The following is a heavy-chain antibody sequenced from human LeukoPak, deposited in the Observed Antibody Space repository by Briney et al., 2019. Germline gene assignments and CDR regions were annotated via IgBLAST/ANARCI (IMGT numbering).Heavy chain of an antibody. J-gene: IGHJ4*02. CDR1: GGSVSRNSDY. V-gene: IGHV4-39*07. D-gene: IGHD2-2*02. Sequence: SETLSLTCTVSGGSVSRNSDYWGWIRQPPGKGLEWIGSIYYGGSTYYNPSLKSRVTISVDTSKNQFSLKLSSVTAADTAVYYCARSDCSSTSCYTDYWGQGTLVTVSS. CDR3: ARSDCSSTSCYTDY. CDR2: IYYGGST.